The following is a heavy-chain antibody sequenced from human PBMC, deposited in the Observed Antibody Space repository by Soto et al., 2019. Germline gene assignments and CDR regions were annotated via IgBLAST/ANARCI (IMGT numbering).Heavy chain of an antibody. CDR1: GFTLSHIG. CDR3: VRGWPQAVSTLPLFEY. J-gene: IGHJ4*02. V-gene: IGHV3-33*01. CDR2: LWYDGSKV. D-gene: IGHD2-15*01. Sequence: QVQLVESGGGVVQPGRSLRLSCAASGFTLSHIGMHWVRQAPGKGLEWVAVLWYDGSKVYYGDSVKGRFTISRDNSKNTLYLQMNGLRGDDTAPYYCVRGWPQAVSTLPLFEYWGQGTLVTVSS.